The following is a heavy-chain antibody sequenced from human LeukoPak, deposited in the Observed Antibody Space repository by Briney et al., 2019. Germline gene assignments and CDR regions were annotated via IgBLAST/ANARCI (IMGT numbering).Heavy chain of an antibody. D-gene: IGHD5-24*01. Sequence: GESLKISCKGFRYSFPYYLIAWVRQMPGKGLEWMGIIYPGDSDNRYSPSFQGQVTISADKSISTAYLDWSSLRASDTAMYYCARCGEMATISSCYFDYWGQGTLVTVSS. CDR3: ARCGEMATISSCYFDY. CDR2: IYPGDSDN. J-gene: IGHJ4*03. CDR1: RYSFPYYL. V-gene: IGHV5-51*01.